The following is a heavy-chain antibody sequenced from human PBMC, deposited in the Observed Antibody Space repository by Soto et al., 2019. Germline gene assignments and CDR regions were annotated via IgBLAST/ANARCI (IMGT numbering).Heavy chain of an antibody. CDR3: ATADIVVVVAATPHFDY. Sequence: QVQLVQSGAEVKKPGSSVKVSCKASGGTFSSYTISWVRQAPGQGLEWMGRIIPILGIANYAQKFQGRVTITADKSTRTAYMALSSLRSEDTAVYYCATADIVVVVAATPHFDYWGQGTLVHVSS. V-gene: IGHV1-69*02. D-gene: IGHD2-15*01. CDR1: GGTFSSYT. CDR2: IIPILGIA. J-gene: IGHJ4*02.